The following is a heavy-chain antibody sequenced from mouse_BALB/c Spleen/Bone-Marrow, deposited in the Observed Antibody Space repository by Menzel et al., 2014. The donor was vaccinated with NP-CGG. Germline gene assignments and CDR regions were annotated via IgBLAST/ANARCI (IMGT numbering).Heavy chain of an antibody. CDR3: ASLYDSGWFYY. CDR1: GFDFSRYW. CDR2: INPDSRTI. D-gene: IGHD2-3*01. J-gene: IGHJ3*01. Sequence: EVKLQESGGGLVQPGRSLKLSCAASGFDFSRYWLSWVRQAPGKGLEWIGEINPDSRTINYSPSLKDKFIISRDNAKNTLYLQMNKVGSEDTALYYRASLYDSGWFYYWGQRTPVDVSS. V-gene: IGHV4-1*02.